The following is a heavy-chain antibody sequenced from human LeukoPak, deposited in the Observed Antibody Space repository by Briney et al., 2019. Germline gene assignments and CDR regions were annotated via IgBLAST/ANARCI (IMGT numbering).Heavy chain of an antibody. D-gene: IGHD3-22*01. V-gene: IGHV3-23*01. Sequence: GGSLRLSCAASGFTFSSYAMSWVRQAPGKGLEWVSAISGSGVSTYYADSVKGRFTISRDNSKNTLYLQMNSLRAEDTAIYYCAKGPRITMIVVVITTAPDYWGQGTLVTVSS. CDR2: ISGSGVST. CDR3: AKGPRITMIVVVITTAPDY. J-gene: IGHJ4*02. CDR1: GFTFSSYA.